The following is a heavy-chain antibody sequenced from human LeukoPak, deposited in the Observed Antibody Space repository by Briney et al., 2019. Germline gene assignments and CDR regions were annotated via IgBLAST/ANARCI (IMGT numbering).Heavy chain of an antibody. Sequence: SETLSLTCAVYGGSLSGYYWSWIRQPPGKGLEWIGEINHSGSTNYNPSLKSRVTISVDTSKNQFSLKLSSVTAADTAVYYCARGLWWLGAFDIWGQGTMVTVSS. CDR3: ARGLWWLGAFDI. V-gene: IGHV4-34*01. CDR1: GGSLSGYY. D-gene: IGHD2-15*01. J-gene: IGHJ3*02. CDR2: INHSGST.